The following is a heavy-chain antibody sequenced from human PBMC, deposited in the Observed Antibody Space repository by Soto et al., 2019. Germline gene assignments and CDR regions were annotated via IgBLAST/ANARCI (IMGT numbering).Heavy chain of an antibody. CDR3: ARDKGGAALKGSGMDV. CDR1: GGSIGSRDYY. J-gene: IGHJ6*02. D-gene: IGHD3-10*01. CDR2: IYYNGNT. Sequence: QVQVQESGPGLVKPSQTLSLKCSVSGGSIGSRDYYWRWIRQHPEKGLEWIGSIYYNGNTDYNPSLRGRLTISIDTSMNELSLKLTSVTAADTAVYYCARDKGGAALKGSGMDVWGQGTTVTVS. V-gene: IGHV4-31*02.